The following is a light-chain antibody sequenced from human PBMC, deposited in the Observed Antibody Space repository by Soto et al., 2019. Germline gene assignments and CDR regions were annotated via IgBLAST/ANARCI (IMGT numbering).Light chain of an antibody. CDR2: GAS. J-gene: IGKJ1*01. V-gene: IGKV3-20*01. Sequence: EIVLTQSPGTLSLSPGERATLSCRASQTVTSNYLAWYQRKPGQAPRLLIYGASSRATDIPDRFSGSGSGTDFTLTITRLEPEDIAVYFCHKYAGSPSTFGQGTKVEIK. CDR3: HKYAGSPST. CDR1: QTVTSNY.